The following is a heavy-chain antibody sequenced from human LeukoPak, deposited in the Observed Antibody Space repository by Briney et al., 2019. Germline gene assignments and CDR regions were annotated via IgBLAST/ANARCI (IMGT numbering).Heavy chain of an antibody. D-gene: IGHD3-22*01. J-gene: IGHJ4*02. CDR3: ARDRDSSGYVDY. CDR1: GFTFSSYA. V-gene: IGHV3-30-3*01. CDR2: ISYDGSNK. Sequence: GGSLRLSCAASGFTFSSYAMHWVRQAPGKGLEWVAVISYDGSNKYYADSVKGRFTISRDNSKNTLYLQMNSLRAEDTAVYYCARDRDSSGYVDYWGQGTLVTVSS.